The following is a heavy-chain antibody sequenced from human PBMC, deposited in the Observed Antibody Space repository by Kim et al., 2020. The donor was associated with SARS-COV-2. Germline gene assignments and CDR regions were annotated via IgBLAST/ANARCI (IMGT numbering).Heavy chain of an antibody. D-gene: IGHD2-2*01. J-gene: IGHJ4*02. CDR3: AKDDYCSSTSCYGAAGTGLFDY. V-gene: IGHV3-23*01. CDR2: ISGSGGST. CDR1: GFTFSSYA. Sequence: GGSLRLSCAASGFTFSSYAMSWVRQAPGKGLEWVSAISGSGGSTYYADSVKGRFTISRDNSKNTLYLQMNSLRAEDTAVYYCAKDDYCSSTSCYGAAGTGLFDYWGQGTLVTVSS.